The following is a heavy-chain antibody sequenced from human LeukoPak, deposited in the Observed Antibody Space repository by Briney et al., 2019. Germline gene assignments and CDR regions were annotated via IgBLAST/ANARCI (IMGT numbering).Heavy chain of an antibody. CDR2: ISSSCSTI. CDR1: GFTFSDYY. Sequence: GGSLRLSCAASGFTFSDYYISWVRPAPGKGLEWVSYISSSCSTIYYADSVKGRFTISRENAKTSMYLQLISLRGEDRGVYYCARGLESYYDSSGPGYGMDVGGEGTTVTVSS. D-gene: IGHD3-22*01. V-gene: IGHV3-11*01. J-gene: IGHJ6*04. CDR3: ARGLESYYDSSGPGYGMDV.